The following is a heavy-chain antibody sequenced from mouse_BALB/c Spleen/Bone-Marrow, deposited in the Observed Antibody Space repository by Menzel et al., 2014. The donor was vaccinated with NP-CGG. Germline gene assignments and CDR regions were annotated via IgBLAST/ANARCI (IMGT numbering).Heavy chain of an antibody. J-gene: IGHJ4*01. CDR3: ARDKGNGNSLYYSMDY. Sequence: VKLMESGPGLVAPSQSLSITCTVSGFSLTTYGVHWVRQPPGKGLEWLGVVWAGGSTHYNSALMSRLSISKDNSNNQVFLKMNSLQTDDTARYYCARDKGNGNSLYYSMDYWGQGISVTVSS. D-gene: IGHD2-1*01. CDR1: GFSLTTYG. CDR2: VWAGGST. V-gene: IGHV2-9*02.